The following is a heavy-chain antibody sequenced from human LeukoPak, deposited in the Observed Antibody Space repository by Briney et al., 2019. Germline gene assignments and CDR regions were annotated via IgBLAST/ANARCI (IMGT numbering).Heavy chain of an antibody. CDR1: GFTFSGYE. V-gene: IGHV3-48*03. J-gene: IGHJ4*02. CDR3: ARVTTNLDY. D-gene: IGHD4-11*01. CDR2: ISSSGSTI. Sequence: PWGSLRLSCAASGFTFSGYEMNWVRQAPGKGLEWVSYISSSGSTIYYADSVKGRFTISRDNAKNSLYLQMNSLRAEDTAVYYCARVTTNLDYWGQGTLVTVSS.